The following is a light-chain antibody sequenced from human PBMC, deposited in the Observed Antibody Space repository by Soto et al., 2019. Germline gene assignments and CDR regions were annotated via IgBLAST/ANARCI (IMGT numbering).Light chain of an antibody. CDR2: KAS. V-gene: IGKV1-5*03. Sequence: DIQMTQSPSTLSASVGDSVTITCRASQFISTWLAWYQQKPGKAPKLLIYKASSLETWVPSRFSGSGSGTEFTLTISSLQPDDFATYYCQQYTAYPWTFGQGTKVEIK. CDR1: QFISTW. J-gene: IGKJ1*01. CDR3: QQYTAYPWT.